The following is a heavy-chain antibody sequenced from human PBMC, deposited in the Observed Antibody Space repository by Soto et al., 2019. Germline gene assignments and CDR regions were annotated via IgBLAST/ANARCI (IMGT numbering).Heavy chain of an antibody. CDR1: GGSISSGGYY. CDR2: IYYSGST. Sequence: SETLSLTCTVSGGSISSGGYYWSWIRQHPGKGLEWIGYIYYSGSTYYNPSLKSRVTISVDTSKNQFSLKLSSVTAADTAVYYCARVSGYGASHPSWPYCYYMDVWGKGTTVTVSS. V-gene: IGHV4-31*03. J-gene: IGHJ6*03. CDR3: ARVSGYGASHPSWPYCYYMDV. D-gene: IGHD5-12*01.